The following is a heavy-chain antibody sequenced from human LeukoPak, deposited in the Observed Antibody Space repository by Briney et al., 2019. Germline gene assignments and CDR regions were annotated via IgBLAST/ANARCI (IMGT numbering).Heavy chain of an antibody. Sequence: PGGSLRLSCAASGFTFEDYSMHEVRQARGKGLEGVSGISWNSGSIGYADSVKGRFTISRDNAKNSLYLQMNSLRAEDTALYYCAKDGIAAAGRGAFDIWGQGTMVTVSS. D-gene: IGHD6-13*01. CDR2: ISWNSGSI. J-gene: IGHJ3*02. CDR3: AKDGIAAAGRGAFDI. CDR1: GFTFEDYS. V-gene: IGHV3-9*01.